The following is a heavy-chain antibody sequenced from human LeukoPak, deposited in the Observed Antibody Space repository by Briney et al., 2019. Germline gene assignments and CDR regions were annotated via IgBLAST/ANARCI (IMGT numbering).Heavy chain of an antibody. CDR1: GYTFTSYG. CDR2: ISAYNGNT. CDR3: ARGPVGYCSGGSCTRYFDY. D-gene: IGHD2-15*01. Sequence: ASVTVSCKASGYTFTSYGISWVRQAPGQGIERMGWISAYNGNTNYAQKLQGRGTMTTDTSTSTAYMELRSLRSDDTAVYYCARGPVGYCSGGSCTRYFDYWGQGTLVTVSS. V-gene: IGHV1-18*04. J-gene: IGHJ4*02.